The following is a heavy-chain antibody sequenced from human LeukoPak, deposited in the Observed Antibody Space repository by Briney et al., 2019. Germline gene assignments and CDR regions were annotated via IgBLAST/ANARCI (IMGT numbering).Heavy chain of an antibody. CDR3: ARGRDAVPAASSPDCGMDV. D-gene: IGHD2-2*01. Sequence: SETLSLTCAVYGGSFSGYYWSWIRQPPGKGLEWIGEINHSGSTNYNPSLKSRVTISVDTSKNQFSLKLSSVTAADTAMYYCARGRDAVPAASSPDCGMDVWGQGTTVTVSS. J-gene: IGHJ6*02. CDR2: INHSGST. CDR1: GGSFSGYY. V-gene: IGHV4-34*01.